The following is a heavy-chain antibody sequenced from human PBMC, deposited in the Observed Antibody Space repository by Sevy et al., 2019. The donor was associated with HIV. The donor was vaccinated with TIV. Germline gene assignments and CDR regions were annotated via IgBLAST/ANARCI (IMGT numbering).Heavy chain of an antibody. CDR2: ISIDGNNK. CDR3: ASHYYDSTGYYYPLDY. CDR1: GFTFSSYD. D-gene: IGHD3-22*01. J-gene: IGHJ4*02. Sequence: GGSLRLSCTASGFTFSSYDMYWVRQAPGKGLEWVAVISIDGNNKDYADSVKGRFTISRDNSKNTLYLQMNSLRAEDTAVYYCASHYYDSTGYYYPLDYWGQGTLVTVSS. V-gene: IGHV3-30*04.